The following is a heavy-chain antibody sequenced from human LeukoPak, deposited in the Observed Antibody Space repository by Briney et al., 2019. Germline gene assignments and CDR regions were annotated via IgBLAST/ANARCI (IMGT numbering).Heavy chain of an antibody. CDR3: AKDLSYGFDY. D-gene: IGHD5-18*01. CDR2: ISATDSRP. Sequence: GGSLRLSCAASGLTFSIYAMSWVRQAPGKGLEWVSAISATDSRPYYADSVKGRFTISRDNSKSTLYLQLNGLGGEDTAIYYCAKDLSYGFDYWGQGTLVTVSS. V-gene: IGHV3-23*01. J-gene: IGHJ4*02. CDR1: GLTFSIYA.